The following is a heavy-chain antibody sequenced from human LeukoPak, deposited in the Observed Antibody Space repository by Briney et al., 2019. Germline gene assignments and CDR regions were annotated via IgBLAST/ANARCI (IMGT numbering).Heavy chain of an antibody. CDR3: ARDKVTVTGNWFDP. CDR1: GFTFNTWS. V-gene: IGHV3-21*04. J-gene: IGHJ5*02. CDR2: ISSISTYI. D-gene: IGHD4-17*01. Sequence: GGSLRLSCTASGFTFNTWSMNWVRQAPGKGLEWVSSISSISTYIYYAGSVTGRFTISRDNSKNTLYLQMNSLRAEDTAVYYCARDKVTVTGNWFDPWGQGTLVTVSS.